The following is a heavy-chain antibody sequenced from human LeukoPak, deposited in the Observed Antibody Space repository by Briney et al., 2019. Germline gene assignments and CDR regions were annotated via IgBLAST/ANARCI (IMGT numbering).Heavy chain of an antibody. CDR1: GFTFNRYS. V-gene: IGHV4-39*07. CDR3: ARDWASPWILFWY. Sequence: PGGSLRLSCAASGFTFNRYSMTWVRQAPGKGLEWIGSIYYSGSTYYNPSLKSRVTISVDTSKNQFSLKLSSVTAADTAVYYCARDWASPWILFWYWGQGTLVTVSS. D-gene: IGHD5-18*01. CDR2: IYYSGST. J-gene: IGHJ4*02.